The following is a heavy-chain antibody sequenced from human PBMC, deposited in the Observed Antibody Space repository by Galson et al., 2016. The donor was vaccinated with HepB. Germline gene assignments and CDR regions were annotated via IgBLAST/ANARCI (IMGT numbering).Heavy chain of an antibody. D-gene: IGHD2-21*01. V-gene: IGHV4-4*02. CDR1: GASVNSSNW. J-gene: IGHJ5*01. CDR3: SRASIFPSARMVFDS. Sequence: LSLTCVVSGASVNSSNWWTWVRQAPGTGLEWIGEIYHTGTSNNNPSLLSRFTMSIDNSRNHFSLNLNSLTAADTAVYDCSRASIFPSARMVFDSWGQGILVTVSS. CDR2: IYHTGTS.